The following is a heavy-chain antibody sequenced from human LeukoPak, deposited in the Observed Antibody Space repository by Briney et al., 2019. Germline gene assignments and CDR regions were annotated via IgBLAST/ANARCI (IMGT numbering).Heavy chain of an antibody. CDR2: INSDGRST. J-gene: IGHJ4*02. CDR1: GFTFSSYN. CDR3: ARGADSGYSSDN. D-gene: IGHD3-9*01. Sequence: GGSLRLSCAASGFTFSSYNMNWVRQAPGKGLEWVSRINSDGRSTNHADSVKGRFTISRDNAKNTLYLQMNSLRAEDTAVYYCARGADSGYSSDNWGQGTLVSVSS. V-gene: IGHV3-74*01.